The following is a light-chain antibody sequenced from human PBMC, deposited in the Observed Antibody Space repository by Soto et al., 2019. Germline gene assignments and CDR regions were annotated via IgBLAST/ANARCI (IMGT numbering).Light chain of an antibody. CDR3: QSYDSSLSGSV. Sequence: QSVLTQPPSVSGAPGQRVTISCTGSSSNIGAGYDVHWYQQLPGTAPKLLIYGNSSRPSGVPDRLSGSKSGTSASLAITGLQAEDEADYYCQSYDSSLSGSVFGGGTQLTVL. V-gene: IGLV1-40*01. J-gene: IGLJ3*02. CDR2: GNS. CDR1: SSNIGAGYD.